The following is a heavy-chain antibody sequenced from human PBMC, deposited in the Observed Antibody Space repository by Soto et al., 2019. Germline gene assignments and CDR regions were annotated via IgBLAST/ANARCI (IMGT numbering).Heavy chain of an antibody. J-gene: IGHJ4*02. Sequence: SETLSVTCTVSGGSIISYYWSWIRQPPGKGLEWIGYIYYSGITDYNPSLKSRVTISVDTSKSQFSLKLSSVTAADTAVYYCARGGGVYYFDYWGQGTLVTSPQ. CDR3: ARGGGVYYFDY. D-gene: IGHD2-8*02. V-gene: IGHV4-59*01. CDR1: GGSIISYY. CDR2: IYYSGIT.